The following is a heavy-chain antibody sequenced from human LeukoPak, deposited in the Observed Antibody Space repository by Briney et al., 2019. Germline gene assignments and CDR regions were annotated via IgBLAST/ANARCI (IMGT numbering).Heavy chain of an antibody. CDR3: ARAKSGYSYGYGGVPDY. J-gene: IGHJ4*02. D-gene: IGHD5-18*01. V-gene: IGHV1-8*01. CDR1: GYTFTSYD. Sequence: ASVKVSCKASGYTFTSYDINWVRQATGQGLEWMGWMNPNSGNTGYAQKFQGRVTMTRNTSISTAYMELSSLRSEDTAVYYCARAKSGYSYGYGGVPDYWGQGTLVTVSS. CDR2: MNPNSGNT.